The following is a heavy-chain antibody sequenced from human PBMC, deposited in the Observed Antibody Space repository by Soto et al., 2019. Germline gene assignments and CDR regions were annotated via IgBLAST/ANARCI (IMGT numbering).Heavy chain of an antibody. J-gene: IGHJ4*02. V-gene: IGHV4-39*01. CDR3: ARHEDSSSWSFDY. CDR2: INYSGST. Sequence: PSETLSLTCTVSGGSISSSSYYWGWIRQPPGKGLEWIGSINYSGSTYYNPSLKSRVTISVDTSKNQFSLKLSSVTAADTAVYYCARHEDSSSWSFDYWGQGTLVTVSS. CDR1: GGSISSSSYY. D-gene: IGHD6-13*01.